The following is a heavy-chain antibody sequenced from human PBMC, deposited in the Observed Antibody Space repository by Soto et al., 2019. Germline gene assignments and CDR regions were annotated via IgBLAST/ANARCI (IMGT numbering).Heavy chain of an antibody. V-gene: IGHV1-69*06. J-gene: IGHJ6*02. D-gene: IGHD6-6*01. CDR1: GATFSSSA. CDR2: IIPIFGTA. CDR3: ARDLGEQLGPIYYYYYGMDV. Sequence: SVKVSCKASGATFSSSAISWVRQAPGQGLEWMGGIIPIFGTANYAQKFQGRVTITADKSTSTAYMELSSLRSEDTAVYYCARDLGEQLGPIYYYYYGMDVWGHGTTVTVSS.